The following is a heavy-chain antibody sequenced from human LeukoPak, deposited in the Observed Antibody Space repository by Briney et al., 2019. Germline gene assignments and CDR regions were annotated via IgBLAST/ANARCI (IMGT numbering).Heavy chain of an antibody. CDR3: AKDDSSSWYQGAFDI. D-gene: IGHD6-13*01. CDR2: ISWNSGSI. V-gene: IGHV3-9*01. Sequence: GGSLRLSCAASGFTFDDYAMHWVRQAPGKGLEWVSGISWNSGSIGYADSVKGRFTISRDNAKNSLYLQMNSLRAEDTALYYCAKDDSSSWYQGAFDIWGQGTMVTVSS. CDR1: GFTFDDYA. J-gene: IGHJ3*02.